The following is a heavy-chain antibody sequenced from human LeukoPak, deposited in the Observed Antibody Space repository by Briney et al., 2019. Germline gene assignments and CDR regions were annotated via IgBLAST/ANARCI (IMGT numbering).Heavy chain of an antibody. J-gene: IGHJ6*02. CDR3: ARADAEYYDFWSGYYKPGYYYGMDV. CDR1: EFTFSNYA. Sequence: GGSLRLSCAASEFTFSNYALHWVRQAPGKGLQWVAVISYDGNTIHYADSVKGRFIISRDTSKNTLYLQMNSLRAEDTAVYYCARADAEYYDFWSGYYKPGYYYGMDVWGQGTTVTVSS. V-gene: IGHV3-30-3*01. D-gene: IGHD3-3*01. CDR2: ISYDGNTI.